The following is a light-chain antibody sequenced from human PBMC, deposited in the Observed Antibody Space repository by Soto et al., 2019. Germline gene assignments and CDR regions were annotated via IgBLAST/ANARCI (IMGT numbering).Light chain of an antibody. CDR2: DVS. CDR3: ISYTSSNTYV. V-gene: IGLV2-14*03. CDR1: SSDVGGYNF. J-gene: IGLJ1*01. Sequence: QSVLTQPASVSGSPGQSITISCTGTSSDVGGYNFVSWYQQHPGRAPKVMIYDVSNRPSGVSNRFSGSKSGNTASLTISGLQAEDEADYYCISYTSSNTYVFGPGTKLTVL.